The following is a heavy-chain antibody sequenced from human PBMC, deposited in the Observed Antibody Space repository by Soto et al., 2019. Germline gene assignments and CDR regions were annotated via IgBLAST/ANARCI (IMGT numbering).Heavy chain of an antibody. CDR1: GYTFTGYY. J-gene: IGHJ4*02. CDR3: ARGSADYYDSSGYGQPGPWDY. V-gene: IGHV1-2*04. D-gene: IGHD3-22*01. Sequence: ASVKVSCKASGYTFTGYYMHWVRQAPGQGLEWMGWINPNSGGTNYAQKFQDWVTMTRDTSISTAYMELSRLRSDDTAVYYCARGSADYYDSSGYGQPGPWDYWGQGTLVTVSS. CDR2: INPNSGGT.